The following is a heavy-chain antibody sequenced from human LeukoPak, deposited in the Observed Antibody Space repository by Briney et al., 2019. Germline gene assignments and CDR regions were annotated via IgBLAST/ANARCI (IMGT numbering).Heavy chain of an antibody. CDR3: ARVGTSITFFHFDY. CDR1: GGSISSYY. J-gene: IGHJ4*02. CDR2: IYYSGST. Sequence: PSETLSLTCTVSGGSISSYYWSWIRQPPGKGLEWIGSIYYSGSTNYNPSLKSRVTISVDTSKNQFSLKLSSVTAADTAVYYCARVGTSITFFHFDYWGQGTLVTVSS. V-gene: IGHV4-59*01. D-gene: IGHD5-12*01.